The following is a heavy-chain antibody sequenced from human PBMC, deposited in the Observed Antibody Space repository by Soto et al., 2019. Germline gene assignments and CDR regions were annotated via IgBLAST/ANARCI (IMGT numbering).Heavy chain of an antibody. V-gene: IGHV1-69*12. D-gene: IGHD6-25*01. CDR3: ARDKDREPLGGNYYSALHV. J-gene: IGHJ6*01. CDR2: IIPIFRTP. CDR1: GDTFSSFA. Sequence: QVQLVQSGAEVKKPGSSVKVSCKASGDTFSSFAISWVRQAPGQGIEWMGGIIPIFRTPKYAQKFQGRVTITADEPTSTAFTERSSLRSEDTSVCYCARDKDREPLGGNYYSALHVWGQATTVIVSS.